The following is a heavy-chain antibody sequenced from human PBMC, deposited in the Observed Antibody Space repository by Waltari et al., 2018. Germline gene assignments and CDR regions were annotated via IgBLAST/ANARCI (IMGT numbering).Heavy chain of an antibody. CDR3: ARMGGWNSDF. CDR2: MNPNNNIT. J-gene: IGHJ4*02. Sequence: QVLLVQSGAEVKKPGASVQVSCKASGYTFTSYDINWVRQASGQGFEWLGWMNPNNNITGYAQKFQGRVSITSDSSKSTAYMELSSLKSEDTAVYYGARMGGWNSDFWGQGTPVIVSS. CDR1: GYTFTSYD. D-gene: IGHD2-15*01. V-gene: IGHV1-8*01.